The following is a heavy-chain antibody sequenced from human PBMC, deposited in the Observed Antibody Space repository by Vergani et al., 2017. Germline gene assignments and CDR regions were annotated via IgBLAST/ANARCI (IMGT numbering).Heavy chain of an antibody. Sequence: QVQLQESGPRLVKPSETLSLICSVSGYSISSGYFWGWIRQSPGKGLEWLGTIDRTGRTHLSPSLKSRLTISVDTTKTQFSLRLTSATAADTAVYYCASQDDHNGNPCAFDIWGQGTKVTVSS. CDR3: ASQDDHNGNPCAFDI. CDR1: GYSISSGYF. CDR2: IDRTGRT. J-gene: IGHJ3*02. D-gene: IGHD4-23*01. V-gene: IGHV4-38-2*02.